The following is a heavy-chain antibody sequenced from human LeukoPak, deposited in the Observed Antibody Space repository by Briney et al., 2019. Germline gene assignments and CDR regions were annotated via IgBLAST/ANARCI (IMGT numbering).Heavy chain of an antibody. CDR1: GFTFSRYW. V-gene: IGHV3-7*01. CDR2: IKEDGSEN. J-gene: IGHJ4*02. CDR3: ARQRYSDY. D-gene: IGHD1-1*01. Sequence: GGSLRLSCAASGFTFSRYWMTWVRQAPGKGLEWVANIKEDGSENSYVESVKGRFTISRDNAKNSLYLQLNSLRAEDTAVYFCARQRYSDYWGQGTLVTVSS.